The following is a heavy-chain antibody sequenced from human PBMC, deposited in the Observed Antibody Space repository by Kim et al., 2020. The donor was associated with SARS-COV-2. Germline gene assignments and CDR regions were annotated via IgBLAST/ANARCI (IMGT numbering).Heavy chain of an antibody. CDR1: GYTFTGYY. Sequence: ASVKVSCKASGYTFTGYYMHWVRQAPGQGLEWMGWINPNSGGTNYAQKFQGRVTMTRDTSISTAYMELSRLRSDDTAVYYCARDSYGYCSGGSCFANDWGQGTLVTVSS. CDR3: ARDSYGYCSGGSCFAND. D-gene: IGHD2-15*01. V-gene: IGHV1-2*02. CDR2: INPNSGGT. J-gene: IGHJ4*02.